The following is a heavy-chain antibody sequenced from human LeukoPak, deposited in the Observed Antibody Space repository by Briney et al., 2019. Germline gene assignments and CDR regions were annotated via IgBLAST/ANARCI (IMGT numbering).Heavy chain of an antibody. D-gene: IGHD6-19*01. Sequence: GGSLRLSCAASGFTFSGYWMHWGRQAPGKGLVWVSHIDSDGSNTNTADSVKGRFTISRDNAKNTLYLQMNSLRAEDTAVYYCARALRLAVNFDYWGQGTLVTVSS. J-gene: IGHJ4*02. CDR3: ARALRLAVNFDY. V-gene: IGHV3-74*01. CDR1: GFTFSGYW. CDR2: IDSDGSNT.